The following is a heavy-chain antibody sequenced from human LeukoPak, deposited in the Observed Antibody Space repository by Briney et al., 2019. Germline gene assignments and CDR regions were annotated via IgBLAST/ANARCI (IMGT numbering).Heavy chain of an antibody. J-gene: IGHJ4*02. CDR2: IWYDGSNK. V-gene: IGHV3-33*06. CDR1: GFTFSSYG. CDR3: AKGTRGYSYGYHY. Sequence: PGGSLTLSCAASGFTFSSYGMHWVRQAPGKGLEWVAVIWYDGSNKYYADSVKGRFTISRDNSKNTLYPQMNSLRAEDTAVYYCAKGTRGYSYGYHYWGQGTLVTVS. D-gene: IGHD5-18*01.